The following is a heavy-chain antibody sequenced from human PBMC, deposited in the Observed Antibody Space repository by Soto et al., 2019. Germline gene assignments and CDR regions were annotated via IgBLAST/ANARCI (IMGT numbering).Heavy chain of an antibody. Sequence: GESLKISCKGSGYSFTSYWIGWVRQMPGKGLEWMGIIYPGDSDTRYSPSFQGQVTISADKSISTAYLQWSSLKASDTAMYYCARFGTGIAGQWLALTLPNWFDPWGQGTLVTGSS. CDR2: IYPGDSDT. V-gene: IGHV5-51*01. D-gene: IGHD6-19*01. CDR1: GYSFTSYW. CDR3: ARFGTGIAGQWLALTLPNWFDP. J-gene: IGHJ5*02.